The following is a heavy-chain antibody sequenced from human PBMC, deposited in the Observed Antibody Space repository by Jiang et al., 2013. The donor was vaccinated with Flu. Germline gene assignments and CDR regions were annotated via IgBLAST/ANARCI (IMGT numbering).Heavy chain of an antibody. CDR3: AGGLLWFGVSRYYGMDV. CDR2: IYTSGST. CDR1: GGSISSGSYY. J-gene: IGHJ6*02. Sequence: GLVKPSQTLSLTCTVSGGSISSGSYYWSWIRQPAGKGLEWIGRIYTSGSTNYNPSLKSRVTISVDTSKNQFSLKLSSVTAADTAVYYCAGGLLWFGVSRYYGMDVWGQGTTVTVSS. V-gene: IGHV4-61*02. D-gene: IGHD3-10*01.